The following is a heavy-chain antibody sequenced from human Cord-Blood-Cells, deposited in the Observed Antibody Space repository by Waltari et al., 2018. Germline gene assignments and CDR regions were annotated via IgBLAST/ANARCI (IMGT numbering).Heavy chain of an antibody. CDR3: ARSGVVVPAAILAFDI. V-gene: IGHV1-2*02. CDR1: GYTFPGYY. D-gene: IGHD2-2*02. J-gene: IGHJ3*02. CDR2: INPNSGGT. Sequence: QVPLVQSGSEVKKPGTSVKVSCTASGYTFPGYYMYSYRHAPRQGLEWMGWINPNSGGTNYAQKFQGRVTMTRDTSISTAYMELSRLRSDDTAVYYCARSGVVVPAAILAFDIWGQGTMVTVSS.